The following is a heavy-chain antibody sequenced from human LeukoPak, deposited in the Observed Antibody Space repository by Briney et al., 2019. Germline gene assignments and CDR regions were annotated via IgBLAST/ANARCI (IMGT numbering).Heavy chain of an antibody. J-gene: IGHJ4*02. CDR3: AREGCSSTSCSPVFDY. Sequence: ASVKVSCKASGYTFTGYYMHWVRQAPGQGLEWMGWINPNSGGTNYAQKFQGRVTMTRGTSISTAYMELSRLRSDDTAVYYCAREGCSSTSCSPVFDYWGQGTLVTVSS. D-gene: IGHD2-2*01. CDR2: INPNSGGT. V-gene: IGHV1-2*02. CDR1: GYTFTGYY.